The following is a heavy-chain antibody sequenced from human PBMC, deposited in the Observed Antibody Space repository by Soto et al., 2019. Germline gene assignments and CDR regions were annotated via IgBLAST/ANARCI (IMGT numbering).Heavy chain of an antibody. Sequence: PSETLSLTCTVSGGSISSGAYYWTWVRQPPGKGLGWIGYIYYSGSTYYNPSLQSRVTLSVDTSKNQFSLKLSSVTAADTAVYYCASDYCTNGVCYVNWGQGTLVTVSS. CDR3: ASDYCTNGVCYVN. V-gene: IGHV4-30-4*01. J-gene: IGHJ4*02. CDR1: GGSISSGAYY. CDR2: IYYSGST. D-gene: IGHD2-8*01.